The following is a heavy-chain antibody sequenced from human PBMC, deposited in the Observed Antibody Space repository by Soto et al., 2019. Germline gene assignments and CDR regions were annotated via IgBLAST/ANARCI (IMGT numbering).Heavy chain of an antibody. CDR1: GFTFNNYA. CDR2: ISGGGDTT. D-gene: IGHD3-10*01. CDR3: AEGRGGSGSGTPRVDF. J-gene: IGHJ4*02. V-gene: IGHV3-23*01. Sequence: EVQLLESGGGLVQPGGSLRLSCAASGFTFNNYAMTWVRQAPGKGLEWVSAISGGGDTTSYADSVKGRFTVSRDGAKNTLYLQMSGLRAEDTALYYCAEGRGGSGSGTPRVDFWGQGTLVTVSS.